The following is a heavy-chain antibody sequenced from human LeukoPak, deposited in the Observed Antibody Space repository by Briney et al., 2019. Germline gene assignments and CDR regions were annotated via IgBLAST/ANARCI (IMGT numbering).Heavy chain of an antibody. CDR1: AYSISRDYY. Sequence: SETLSLTCAVSAYSISRDYYWGWIRQPPGKGLGWIGYIYYSGSTNYNPSLKSRVTISVDTSKNQFSLKLSSVTAADTAVYYCARDAPDSSSWYQRWNYFDYWGQGTLVTVSS. CDR2: IYYSGST. V-gene: IGHV4-38-2*02. D-gene: IGHD6-13*01. J-gene: IGHJ4*02. CDR3: ARDAPDSSSWYQRWNYFDY.